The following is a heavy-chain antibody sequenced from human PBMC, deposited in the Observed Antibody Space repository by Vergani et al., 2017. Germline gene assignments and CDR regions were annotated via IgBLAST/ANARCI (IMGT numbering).Heavy chain of an antibody. D-gene: IGHD6-25*01. CDR3: ARVYDRDRSGSKYLDD. Sequence: EVQLVQSGAEVKKPGESLKISCQISGYSFTNYWIGCVRQMPGKGLEWMGIIHPADSDTRYSPSFQGQVTISVDKSISTAYLQRSSLRASDSAMYYGARVYDRDRSGSKYLDDWGKGTLVTVSS. V-gene: IGHV5-51*01. J-gene: IGHJ4*02. CDR2: IHPADSDT. CDR1: GYSFTNYW.